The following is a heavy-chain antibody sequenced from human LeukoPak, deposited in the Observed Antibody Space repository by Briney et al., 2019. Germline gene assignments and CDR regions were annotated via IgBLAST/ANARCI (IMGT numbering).Heavy chain of an antibody. CDR3: ARGPLSSTTFHFYALDV. Sequence: PSETLSLTCAVYGGSFSGYYWSWIRQSPGKGLEWIGSMYYSGSTFYNPSLKSRVNISLDTSKNQFSLKMTSVAAADTATYYRARGPLSSTTFHFYALDVWGPGTTVTVSS. V-gene: IGHV4-59*01. CDR2: MYYSGST. CDR1: GGSFSGYY. D-gene: IGHD2/OR15-2a*01. J-gene: IGHJ6*02.